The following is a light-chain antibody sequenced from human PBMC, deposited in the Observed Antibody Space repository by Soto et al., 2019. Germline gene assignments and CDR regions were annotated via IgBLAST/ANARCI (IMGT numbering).Light chain of an antibody. CDR3: QHYNSFSP. J-gene: IGKJ4*02. V-gene: IGKV1-5*03. CDR2: RTS. CDR1: QSISSR. Sequence: DIQMTQSPSTLSASVGDRVTITCRASQSISSRLAWYQQKPGKAPKLVIYRTSTLESGVPSRFSGTGSATEFTLSINSLQPDDFATYYCQHYNSFSPFGGGNKVEI.